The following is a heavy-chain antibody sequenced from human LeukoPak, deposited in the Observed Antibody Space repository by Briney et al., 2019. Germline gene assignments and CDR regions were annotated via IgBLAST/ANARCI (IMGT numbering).Heavy chain of an antibody. CDR2: IVVGSGNT. CDR3: AAEYPATGDVGFDY. Sequence: SVKVSCTASGLTFTSSAVQWVRQARGQRLEWIGWIVVGSGNTNYAQKFQERVTITRDMSTSTAYMELSSLRSEDTAVYYCAAEYPATGDVGFDYWGQGTLVTVSS. J-gene: IGHJ4*02. CDR1: GLTFTSSA. D-gene: IGHD7-27*01. V-gene: IGHV1-58*01.